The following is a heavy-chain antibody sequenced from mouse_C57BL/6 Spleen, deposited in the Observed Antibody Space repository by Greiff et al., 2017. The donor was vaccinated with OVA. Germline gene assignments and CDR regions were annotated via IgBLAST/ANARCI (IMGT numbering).Heavy chain of an antibody. CDR3: ARRGNREYFDV. D-gene: IGHD2-1*01. CDR1: GYTFTSYW. CDR2: IDPSDSDT. J-gene: IGHJ1*03. V-gene: IGHV1-52*01. Sequence: QVQLQQPGAELVRPGSSVTLSCKASGYTFTSYWMHWVKQRPIQGLEWIGNIDPSDSDTHYNQKFKDKATLTVDKSSSTAYMQLSSLTSEDSAVYYSARRGNREYFDVWGTGTTVTVSS.